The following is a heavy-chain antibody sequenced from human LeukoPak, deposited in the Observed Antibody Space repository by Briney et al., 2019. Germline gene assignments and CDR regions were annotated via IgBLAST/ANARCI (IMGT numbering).Heavy chain of an antibody. CDR3: AKDLGRSGWSDFDY. D-gene: IGHD6-19*01. J-gene: IGHJ4*02. CDR1: GFTFNSYA. CDR2: ISGNGGST. Sequence: GGSLRPSCAASGFTFNSYAMSWVRQAPGKGLEWVSTISGNGGSTYYADSVKGRFTISRDNSKNTLYLQMNSLRAEDTAVYYCAKDLGRSGWSDFDYWGQGTLVTVSS. V-gene: IGHV3-23*01.